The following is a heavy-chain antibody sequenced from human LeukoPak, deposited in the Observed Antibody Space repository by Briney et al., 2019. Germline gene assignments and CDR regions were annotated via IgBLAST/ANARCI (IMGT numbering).Heavy chain of an antibody. J-gene: IGHJ4*02. V-gene: IGHV4-39*01. CDR1: GGSISSSSYY. CDR3: ARYSGLLLRIVRQEV. D-gene: IGHD3-22*01. CDR2: IYYSGST. Sequence: PSETLSLTCTVSGGSISSSSYYWGWIRQPPGKGLEWIGSIYYSGSTYYNPSLKSRVTISVDTSKNQFSLKLSSVTAADTAVYYCARYSGLLLRIVRQEVWGQGTLVTVSS.